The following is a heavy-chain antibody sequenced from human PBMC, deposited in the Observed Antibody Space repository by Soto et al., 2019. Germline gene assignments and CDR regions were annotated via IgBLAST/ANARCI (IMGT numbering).Heavy chain of an antibody. J-gene: IGHJ5*02. CDR1: GFTFSSYA. V-gene: IGHV3-30-3*01. CDR2: ISYDGSNK. CDR3: AREGQQLGRPYNWFDP. D-gene: IGHD6-13*01. Sequence: QVQLVESGGGVVQPGRSLRLSCAASGFTFSSYAMHWVRQAPGKGLEWVAVISYDGSNKYYADSVKGRFTISRDNSKKTLYLQMNSLRAEDNAVYYCAREGQQLGRPYNWFDPWGQGTLVTVSS.